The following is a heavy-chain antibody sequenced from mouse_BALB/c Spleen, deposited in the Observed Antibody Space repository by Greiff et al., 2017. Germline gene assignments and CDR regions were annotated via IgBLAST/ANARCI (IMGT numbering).Heavy chain of an antibody. D-gene: IGHD2-1*01. CDR3: ARWNYYGNWYFDV. Sequence: QVQLQQSGAELVRPGVSVKISCKGSGYTFTDYAMHWVKQSHAKSLEWIGVISTYYGDASYNQKFKGKATMTVDKSSSTAYMELARLTSEDSAIYYCARWNYYGNWYFDVWGAGTTVTVSS. CDR2: ISTYYGDA. J-gene: IGHJ1*01. V-gene: IGHV1S137*01. CDR1: GYTFTDYA.